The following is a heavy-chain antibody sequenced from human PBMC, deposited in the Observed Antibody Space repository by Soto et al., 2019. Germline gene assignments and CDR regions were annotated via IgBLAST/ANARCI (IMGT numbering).Heavy chain of an antibody. Sequence: GGSLRLSCAASGFTFSSYSMSWVRQAPGKGLEWVSYITSSSSPIYYADSVRGRFTISRDNAKNSLYLQMNSLRAEDTAVYKFVRDNSSGWFDYYYYGMDVWGQGTTVTVSS. D-gene: IGHD6-19*01. V-gene: IGHV3-48*01. CDR1: GFTFSSYS. CDR3: VRDNSSGWFDYYYYGMDV. J-gene: IGHJ6*02. CDR2: ITSSSSPI.